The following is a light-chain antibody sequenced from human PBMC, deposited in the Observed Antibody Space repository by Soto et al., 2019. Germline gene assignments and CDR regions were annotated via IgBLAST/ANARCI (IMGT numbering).Light chain of an antibody. CDR3: QQYDNPNLTVT. Sequence: DIQMTQSPSSLSASVGDRVPITCQASQDISNYLNWYQQKPGKAPKLLIYDASNLETGVPSSFSGSGSGTDFTFTISSLQPEDIATYYCQQYDNPNLTVTFGGGTKVEIK. V-gene: IGKV1-33*01. CDR1: QDISNY. CDR2: DAS. J-gene: IGKJ4*01.